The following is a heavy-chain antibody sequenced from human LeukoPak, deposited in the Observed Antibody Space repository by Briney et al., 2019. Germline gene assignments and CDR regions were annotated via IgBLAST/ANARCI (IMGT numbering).Heavy chain of an antibody. Sequence: PSETLSLTCTVSGGSISSYYWSWIRQPPGKGLEWIGYIFYSGSTNYNPSLKSRVTISVDTSKNRFSLKLSPVTAADTAVYYCAREAGDYVGVFDYWGQGTLVTVSS. V-gene: IGHV4-59*01. CDR2: IFYSGST. J-gene: IGHJ4*02. CDR1: GGSISSYY. D-gene: IGHD4-17*01. CDR3: AREAGDYVGVFDY.